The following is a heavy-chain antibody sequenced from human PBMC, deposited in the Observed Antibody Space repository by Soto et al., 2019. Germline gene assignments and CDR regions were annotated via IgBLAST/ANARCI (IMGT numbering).Heavy chain of an antibody. Sequence: QVQLQQSGPGLVKPSQTLSLTCAISGDSVSSNTTAWNWIRQSPSRGLEWLGRTYYKSKWYNDYALSVKSRITINPDTSKNQFSLQLDSVTPEDTAVYYCARDACSSTSCYRGPFDIWGQGTMVTVSS. CDR1: GDSVSSNTTA. V-gene: IGHV6-1*01. CDR2: TYYKSKWYN. D-gene: IGHD2-2*01. J-gene: IGHJ3*02. CDR3: ARDACSSTSCYRGPFDI.